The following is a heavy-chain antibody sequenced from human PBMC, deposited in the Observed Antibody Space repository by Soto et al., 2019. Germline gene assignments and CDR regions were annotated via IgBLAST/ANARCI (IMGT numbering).Heavy chain of an antibody. CDR2: IYWDDDK. V-gene: IGHV2-5*02. CDR1: GFALSNSGMN. CDR3: AHRRSGPLDY. Sequence: SGPTVANATPTRTMTSTFSGFALSNSGMNVGWIRQPPGTALEWLALIYWDDDKRYSPSLKSRLTITKDTSKNQVVLTMTKMDPVDTATYYCAHRRSGPLDYWGQGTLVTVSS. J-gene: IGHJ4*02.